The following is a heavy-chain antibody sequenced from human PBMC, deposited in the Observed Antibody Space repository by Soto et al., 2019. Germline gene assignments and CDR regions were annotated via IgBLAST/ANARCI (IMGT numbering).Heavy chain of an antibody. Sequence: QVQLVQSGAEEKKPGASVKVSCKASGYTFTGYAMHWVGQAPGQRLEWMGWINAGNGNTKYSQKFQGRVTITRDTSASAAYMELSSLSSEDTAVYYCARAVAVPADFDYWGQGTLVTVSS. V-gene: IGHV1-3*05. J-gene: IGHJ4*02. CDR3: ARAVAVPADFDY. D-gene: IGHD6-19*01. CDR1: GYTFTGYA. CDR2: INAGNGNT.